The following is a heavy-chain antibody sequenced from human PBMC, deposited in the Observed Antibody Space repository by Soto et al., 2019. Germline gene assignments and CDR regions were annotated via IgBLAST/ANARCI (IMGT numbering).Heavy chain of an antibody. CDR3: ARDKRDLRFLEWSYYFDY. CDR1: GFTFSSCT. V-gene: IGHV3-30-3*01. CDR2: ISYDGSNK. Sequence: QVQLVESGGGVVQPGRSLRLSCAASGFTFSSCTIHWVRQAPGKGLEGVALISYDGSNKYYADSVKGRFTISRDNSKNTLYLQMNSLRAEDTAVYYCARDKRDLRFLEWSYYFDYWGQGTLVTVSS. J-gene: IGHJ4*02. D-gene: IGHD3-3*01.